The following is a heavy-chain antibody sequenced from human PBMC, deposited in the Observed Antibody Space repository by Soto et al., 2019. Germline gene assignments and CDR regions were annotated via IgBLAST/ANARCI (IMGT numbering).Heavy chain of an antibody. D-gene: IGHD4-17*01. Sequence: QLQLQESGSGLVKPSQTLSLTCAVSGGSISSGGYSWSGIRQPPGKGLEWIGYIYHRGSTYYTPSLKRRVTISVDRSKNQFALKLSSVTAADTSVYYCARGMTTVTTLDYWGQGTLVTVSS. CDR3: ARGMTTVTTLDY. CDR2: IYHRGST. J-gene: IGHJ4*02. V-gene: IGHV4-30-2*01. CDR1: GGSISSGGYS.